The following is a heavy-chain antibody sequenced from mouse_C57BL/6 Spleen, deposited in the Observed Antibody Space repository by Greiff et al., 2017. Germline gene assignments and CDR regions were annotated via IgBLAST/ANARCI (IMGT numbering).Heavy chain of an antibody. CDR3: AHYSNAMDY. Sequence: QVQLQQPGAELVMPGASVKLSCKASGYTFTSYWMHWVKQRPGQGLEWIGEIDPSDSYTNYNQKFKGKSTLTVDKSSSTAYMQLSSLTSEGSAVYYCAHYSNAMDYWGQGTSVTVSS. CDR1: GYTFTSYW. J-gene: IGHJ4*01. V-gene: IGHV1-69*01. CDR2: IDPSDSYT. D-gene: IGHD2-5*01.